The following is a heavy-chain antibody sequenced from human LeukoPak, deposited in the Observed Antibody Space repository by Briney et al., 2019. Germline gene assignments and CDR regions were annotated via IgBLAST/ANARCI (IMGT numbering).Heavy chain of an antibody. CDR1: GGSISDYY. V-gene: IGHV4-59*08. CDR2: IYYSGDT. Sequence: SETPSLTCTVSGGSISDYYWNWIRQPPGKGLEWIGYIYYSGDTNYNPSLKGRVTISVDTSKNQFSLRLSSVTAADTAMYYCARSSSGCIDYWGQGTLVTVSS. CDR3: ARSSSGCIDY. D-gene: IGHD6-19*01. J-gene: IGHJ4*02.